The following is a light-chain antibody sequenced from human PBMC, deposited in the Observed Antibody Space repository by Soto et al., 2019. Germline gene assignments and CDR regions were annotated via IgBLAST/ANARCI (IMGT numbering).Light chain of an antibody. CDR2: GNS. CDR1: SSNIRAGYD. J-gene: IGLJ3*02. CDR3: QSYDNSLSGWV. V-gene: IGLV1-40*01. Sequence: QSVLTQPPSVSGAPGQRVTISCTGSSSNIRAGYDVHWYQQLPGTAPKLLIYGNSNRPSGVPDRFSGSKSGTSASLAITGLQAEDEADYYCQSYDNSLSGWVFGGGTKVTVL.